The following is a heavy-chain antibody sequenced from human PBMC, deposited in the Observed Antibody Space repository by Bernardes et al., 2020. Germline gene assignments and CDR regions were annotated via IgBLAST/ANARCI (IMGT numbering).Heavy chain of an antibody. Sequence: GGSLRLSCAASGITFSNACMSWVRKAPGKGLEWVGRIKSKTDGGTTDYAAPVKGRFTISRDDSKNTLYLQMNSLKTEDTAVYYCTTSPSGGYYDSSGYFRVDSWGQGTLVTVSS. CDR3: TTSPSGGYYDSSGYFRVDS. J-gene: IGHJ4*02. CDR1: GITFSNAC. V-gene: IGHV3-15*01. D-gene: IGHD3-22*01. CDR2: IKSKTDGGTT.